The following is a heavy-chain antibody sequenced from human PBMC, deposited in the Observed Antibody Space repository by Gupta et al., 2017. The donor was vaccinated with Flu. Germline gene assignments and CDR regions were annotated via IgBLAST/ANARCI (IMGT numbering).Heavy chain of an antibody. V-gene: IGHV1-69*06. J-gene: IGHJ3*02. CDR1: GGTFSSYA. D-gene: IGHD2-8*01. CDR2: IIPIFGTA. Sequence: QVQLVQSGAEVKKPGSSVKVSCKASGGTFSSYAISWVRQAPGQGLEWMGGIIPIFGTANYAQKFQGRVTITADKSTSTAYMELSSLRSEDTAVYYCASDGYCTKGVCYTEGNAFDIWGQGTMVTVSS. CDR3: ASDGYCTKGVCYTEGNAFDI.